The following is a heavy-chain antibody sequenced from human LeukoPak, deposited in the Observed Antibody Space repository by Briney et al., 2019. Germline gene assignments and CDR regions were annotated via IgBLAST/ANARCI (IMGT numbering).Heavy chain of an antibody. D-gene: IGHD4-23*01. J-gene: IGHJ3*02. CDR1: GYSISSGYY. CDR2: IYYSGST. CDR3: ARTPSDYGGIDDAFDI. Sequence: PSETLSLTCTVSGYSISSGYYWGWIRQPPGKGLEWIGYIYYSGSTNYNPSLKSRVTISVDTSKNQFSLKLSSVTAADTAVYYCARTPSDYGGIDDAFDIWGQGTMVTVSS. V-gene: IGHV4-61*01.